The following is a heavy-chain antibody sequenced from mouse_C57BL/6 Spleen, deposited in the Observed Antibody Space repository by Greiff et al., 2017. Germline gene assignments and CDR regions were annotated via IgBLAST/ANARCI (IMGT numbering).Heavy chain of an antibody. J-gene: IGHJ1*03. Sequence: QVQLQQPGAELVKPGASVKLSCKASGYTFTSYWMHRVKQRPGQGLEWIGMIHPNSGSTNYNEKFKSKATLTVDKSSSTAYMQLSSLTSEDSAVYYCAGITTVPRAYFDVWGTGTTVTVSS. CDR2: IHPNSGST. CDR3: AGITTVPRAYFDV. CDR1: GYTFTSYW. D-gene: IGHD1-1*01. V-gene: IGHV1-64*01.